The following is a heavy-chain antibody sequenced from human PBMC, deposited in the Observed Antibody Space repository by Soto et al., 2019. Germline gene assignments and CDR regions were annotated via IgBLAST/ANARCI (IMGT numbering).Heavy chain of an antibody. CDR3: TRDYYDSSGYYPKLDY. V-gene: IGHV1-3*01. CDR2: INAGDGNT. CDR1: GYTFTYYT. J-gene: IGHJ4*02. Sequence: ASVKVSCKASGYTFTYYTVHWVLQAPGPRLEWMGWINAGDGNTKYSPNFQGRVTITKDTSASTVYMELSSLRSEDTAVYFCTRDYYDSSGYYPKLDYWGQGTLVTVSS. D-gene: IGHD3-22*01.